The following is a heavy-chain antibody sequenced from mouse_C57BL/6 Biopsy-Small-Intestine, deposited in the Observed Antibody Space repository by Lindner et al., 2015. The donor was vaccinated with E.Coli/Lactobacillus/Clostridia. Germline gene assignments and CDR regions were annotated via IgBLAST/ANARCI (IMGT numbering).Heavy chain of an antibody. Sequence: VQLQESGGGLVQSKGSLKLSCAASGFSFNTYAMNWVRQAPGKGLEWVARIRGKSNNYATYYADSVKDRFTISRDDSESMLYLQMNNLKTEDTAMFYCVRQMLLSYALDYWGQGTSVTVSS. D-gene: IGHD2-12*01. J-gene: IGHJ4*01. CDR3: VRQMLLSYALDY. V-gene: IGHV10-1*01. CDR2: IRGKSNNYAT. CDR1: GFSFNTYA.